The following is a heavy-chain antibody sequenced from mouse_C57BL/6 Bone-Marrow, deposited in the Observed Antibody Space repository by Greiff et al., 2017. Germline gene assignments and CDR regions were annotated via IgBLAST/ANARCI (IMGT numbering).Heavy chain of an antibody. J-gene: IGHJ2*01. CDR3: AITTVVACDY. D-gene: IGHD1-1*01. CDR1: GYTFTSYW. Sequence: QVQLKQPGAELVKPGASVKMSCKASGYTFTSYWITWVKQRPGQGLEWIGDIYPGSGSTNYNEKFKSKATLTVDTSSSTAYMQLSSLTSEDAAVDYCAITTVVACDYWGQGTTLTGSS. CDR2: IYPGSGST. V-gene: IGHV1-55*01.